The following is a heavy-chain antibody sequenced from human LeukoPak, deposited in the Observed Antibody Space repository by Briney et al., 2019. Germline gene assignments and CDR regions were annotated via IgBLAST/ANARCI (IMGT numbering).Heavy chain of an antibody. D-gene: IGHD2-21*02. CDR2: IYDSGST. CDR1: GGSISSGGYS. CDR3: ARETYCGADCYYGFDY. J-gene: IGHJ4*02. V-gene: IGHV4-61*08. Sequence: SETLSLTCAVSGGSISSGGYSWSWIRQPPGKGLEWIGYIYDSGSTSYNPSLKSRFTISVDTSKNQFSLKLSSVTAADTAVYYCARETYCGADCYYGFDYWGQGILVTVSS.